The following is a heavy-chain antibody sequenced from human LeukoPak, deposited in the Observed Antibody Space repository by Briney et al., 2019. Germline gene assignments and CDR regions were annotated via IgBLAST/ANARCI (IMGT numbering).Heavy chain of an antibody. D-gene: IGHD5-24*01. V-gene: IGHV3-21*01. CDR3: ARDRWLQSQRYFDY. Sequence: GGSLRLSCAASGFTFSSYSMNWVRQAPGKGLEWVSSISGSSSYIYYADSVKGRFAISRDNAKNSLYLQMNSLRAEDTAVYYCARDRWLQSQRYFDYWGQGILVTVSS. J-gene: IGHJ4*02. CDR1: GFTFSSYS. CDR2: ISGSSSYI.